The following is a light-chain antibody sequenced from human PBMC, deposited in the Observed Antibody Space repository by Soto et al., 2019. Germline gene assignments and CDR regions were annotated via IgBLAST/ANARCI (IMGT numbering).Light chain of an antibody. CDR3: QQSYRTPST. V-gene: IGKV1-39*01. J-gene: IGKJ2*01. CDR1: QRISSY. Sequence: DIQMTQSPSSLSASVGDRVTITCRASQRISSYLNWYQQKPGKAPKVLIYVASSLQSGVPSRFSGSGSGTDFTLTISSLQAEDFATYSCQQSYRTPSTFGQGTKLEIK. CDR2: VAS.